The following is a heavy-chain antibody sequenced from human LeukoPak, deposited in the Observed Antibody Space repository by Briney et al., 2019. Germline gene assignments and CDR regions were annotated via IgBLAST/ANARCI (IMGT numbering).Heavy chain of an antibody. Sequence: GASVKVSCKASGYTFSSYDINWVRQATGQGLEWMGWMNPSSGNTGYAQKLQGRVTMTRNTSISTAYMELSSLRSDDTAVYYCARRVLLYDILTAYSRYYSSYMDVWGRGTTVTVSS. CDR3: ARRVLLYDILTAYSRYYSSYMDV. V-gene: IGHV1-8*01. D-gene: IGHD3-9*01. J-gene: IGHJ6*03. CDR1: GYTFSSYD. CDR2: MNPSSGNT.